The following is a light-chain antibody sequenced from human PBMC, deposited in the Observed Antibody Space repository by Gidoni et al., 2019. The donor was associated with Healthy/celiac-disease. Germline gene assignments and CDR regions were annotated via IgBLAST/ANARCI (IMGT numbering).Light chain of an antibody. CDR3: NPRDSSGNHVV. V-gene: IGLV3-19*01. Sequence: ELTQDPAVSVALGQTVRITCQGDSLRSYYASWYQQKPGQAPVLVIYGKNNRPSGIPDRFSGSSSGNTASLTITGAQAEDEADYYCNPRDSSGNHVVFGGGTKLTVL. CDR2: GKN. CDR1: SLRSYY. J-gene: IGLJ2*01.